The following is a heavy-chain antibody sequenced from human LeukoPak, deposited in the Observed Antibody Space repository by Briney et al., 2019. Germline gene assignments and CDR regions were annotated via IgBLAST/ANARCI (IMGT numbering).Heavy chain of an antibody. J-gene: IGHJ1*01. CDR1: GFTFSSYW. V-gene: IGHV3-74*01. Sequence: AGGSLRLSCAGSGFTFSSYWMHWVRQAPGKGLVWVSRIKSDGSSTSYADSVKGRFTIARDNAKNTLYLQMNSLRPEDTAVYYCARNDYLEDWGQGTLVTVPS. CDR3: ARNDYLED. CDR2: IKSDGSST.